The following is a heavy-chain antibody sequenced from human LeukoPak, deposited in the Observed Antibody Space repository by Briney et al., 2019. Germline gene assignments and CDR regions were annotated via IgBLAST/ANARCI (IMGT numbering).Heavy chain of an antibody. J-gene: IGHJ4*02. CDR1: GFRFSDYY. D-gene: IGHD3-22*01. CDR2: ITTTGSTI. V-gene: IGHV3-11*01. CDR3: AKGNYYYDSSGSFDY. Sequence: GGSLRLSCAASGFRFSDYYMSWIRQAPGKGLDLLSYITTTGSTIYYADSVKGRFTTPRDNSKNSLYLQMNSLRTEDTALYYCAKGNYYYDSSGSFDYWGQGTLVTVSS.